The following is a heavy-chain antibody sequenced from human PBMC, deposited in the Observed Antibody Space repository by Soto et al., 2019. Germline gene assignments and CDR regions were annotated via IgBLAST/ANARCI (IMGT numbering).Heavy chain of an antibody. CDR3: ARDAEHDYGDYGTQFDY. J-gene: IGHJ4*02. D-gene: IGHD4-17*01. V-gene: IGHV3-33*01. CDR2: IWYDGSNK. CDR1: GFTFSSYG. Sequence: QVQLVESGGGVVHPGRSLRLSCAASGFTFSSYGMHWVRQAPGKGLEWVAVIWYDGSNKYYADSVKGRFTISRDNSKNTLYLQMNSLRAEDTAVYYCARDAEHDYGDYGTQFDYWGQGTLVTVSS.